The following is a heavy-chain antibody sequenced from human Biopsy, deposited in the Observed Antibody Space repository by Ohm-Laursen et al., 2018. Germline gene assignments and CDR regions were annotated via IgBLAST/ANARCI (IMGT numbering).Heavy chain of an antibody. Sequence: GTLFLTCTVSGGSSTGHYWSWIRQPPGKGLEWIGHISYTGYTSYNASLKSRVTISVDTSRNHFSLRLSSLTAADTAVYYCARGSNDFGGLYFPRWGQGTLLTVSS. CDR2: ISYTGYT. J-gene: IGHJ4*02. CDR3: ARGSNDFGGLYFPR. V-gene: IGHV4-59*11. D-gene: IGHD4-23*01. CDR1: GGSSTGHY.